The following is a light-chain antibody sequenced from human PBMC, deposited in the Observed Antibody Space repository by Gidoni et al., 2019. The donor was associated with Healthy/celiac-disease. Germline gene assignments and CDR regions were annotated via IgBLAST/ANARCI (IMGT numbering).Light chain of an antibody. V-gene: IGLV3-19*01. J-gene: IGLJ2*01. Sequence: SSELTQAPSVSVALGQTVRITCQGDSLRSYYASWYQQKPGQAPVLVIYGKNNRPSGIPDRFSGSSSGNTASLTITGAQAEDEADYYCNSRDSSGNHLSVFGGGTKL. CDR3: NSRDSSGNHLSV. CDR1: SLRSYY. CDR2: GKN.